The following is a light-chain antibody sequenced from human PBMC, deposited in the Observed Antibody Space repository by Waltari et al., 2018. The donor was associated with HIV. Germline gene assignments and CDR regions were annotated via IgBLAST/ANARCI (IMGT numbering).Light chain of an antibody. Sequence: QSALTQPASVSGSPGQSITISCTGTSSDVGGYNYVSWYQQHPGKAPKLIIYEVSNRPSGVSNRFSGSKSGNTASLTIPGLQAEDEADYYCSSYTSSSTIFGTGTKVTVL. V-gene: IGLV2-14*01. CDR1: SSDVGGYNY. CDR2: EVS. CDR3: SSYTSSSTI. J-gene: IGLJ1*01.